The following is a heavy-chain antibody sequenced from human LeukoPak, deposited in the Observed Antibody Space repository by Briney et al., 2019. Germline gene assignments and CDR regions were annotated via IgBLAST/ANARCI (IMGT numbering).Heavy chain of an antibody. CDR1: GFTFTTYS. V-gene: IGHV3-30-3*01. J-gene: IGHJ3*02. Sequence: PGGSLRLSCAASGFTFTTYSIHWVRQAPGKGLEWVAVISSDGSNKYYAHSVKGRFTVSRDNSKNTLYLQMNSLRAEDTAVYYCARDGYYYDSSGYYDAFDIWGQGTMVTVSS. CDR2: ISSDGSNK. D-gene: IGHD3-22*01. CDR3: ARDGYYYDSSGYYDAFDI.